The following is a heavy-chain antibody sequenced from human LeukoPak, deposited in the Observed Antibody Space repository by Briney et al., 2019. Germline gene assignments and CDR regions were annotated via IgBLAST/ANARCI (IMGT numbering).Heavy chain of an antibody. V-gene: IGHV4-30-2*01. CDR1: GGSISSGDYS. Sequence: SETLSLTCAVSGGSISSGDYSWSWIRQPPGKGLEWIGYIYHSGSTYYNPSLKSRVTISVDRSKNQFSLKLSSVTAADTAVYYCASSTPVPAAFDYWGQGTLVTVSS. CDR2: IYHSGST. J-gene: IGHJ4*02. D-gene: IGHD2-2*01. CDR3: ASSTPVPAAFDY.